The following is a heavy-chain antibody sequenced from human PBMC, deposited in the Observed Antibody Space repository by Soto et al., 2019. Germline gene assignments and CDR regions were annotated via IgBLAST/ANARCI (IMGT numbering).Heavy chain of an antibody. J-gene: IGHJ6*02. CDR3: AADTGLFGSYLYYYYGMDV. V-gene: IGHV1-58*01. D-gene: IGHD3-10*01. Sequence: GASVKVSCKASGFTFTSSAVQWVRQARGQRLEWIGWIVVGSGNTNYAQKFQERVTITRDMSTSTAYMELSSLRSEDTAVYYCAADTGLFGSYLYYYYGMDVWGQGTTVTVSS. CDR2: IVVGSGNT. CDR1: GFTFTSSA.